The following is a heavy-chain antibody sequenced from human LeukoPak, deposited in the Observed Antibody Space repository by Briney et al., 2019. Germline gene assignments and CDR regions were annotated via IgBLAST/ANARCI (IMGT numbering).Heavy chain of an antibody. D-gene: IGHD2-2*01. Sequence: PGGSLRLSCAASGFTFSSYSMNWVRQAPGKGLEWVSSISSDSNYIFYADSVQGRFTISRDNAENSLFLQMNSLRAEETAVYYCASRYCTSTNCYAFDIWGQGTMVTVSS. V-gene: IGHV3-21*01. CDR2: ISSDSNYI. CDR3: ASRYCTSTNCYAFDI. J-gene: IGHJ3*02. CDR1: GFTFSSYS.